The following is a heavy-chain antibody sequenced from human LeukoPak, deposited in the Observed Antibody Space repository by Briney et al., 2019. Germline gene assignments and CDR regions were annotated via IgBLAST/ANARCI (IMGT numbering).Heavy chain of an antibody. CDR2: INHSGST. Sequence: PSETLSLTCAVYGGSFSGYYWSWIRQPPGKGLEWIGEINHSGSTNYNPSLKSQVTISVDTSKNQFSLKLSSVTAADTAVYYCARVSRSAAGTIDYWAREPWSPSPQ. V-gene: IGHV4-34*01. CDR3: ARVSRSAAGTIDY. D-gene: IGHD6-13*01. J-gene: IGHJ4*02. CDR1: GGSFSGYY.